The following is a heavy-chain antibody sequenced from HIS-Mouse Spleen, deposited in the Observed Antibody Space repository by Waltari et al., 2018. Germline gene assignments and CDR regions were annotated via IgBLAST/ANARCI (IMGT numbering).Heavy chain of an antibody. CDR2: IHYSWRT. J-gene: IGHJ2*01. Sequence: QLQLQESGPGLVKPSETLSLTCTVSGGSISSSSYYWGWIRQPPGKGLEWIGIIHYSWRTDYNPSLKSRGTISGDTSKNQFSLKLSSVTAADTAVYYCAREIPYSSSWYDWYFDLWGRGTLVTVSS. CDR3: AREIPYSSSWYDWYFDL. V-gene: IGHV4-39*07. CDR1: GGSISSSSYY. D-gene: IGHD6-13*01.